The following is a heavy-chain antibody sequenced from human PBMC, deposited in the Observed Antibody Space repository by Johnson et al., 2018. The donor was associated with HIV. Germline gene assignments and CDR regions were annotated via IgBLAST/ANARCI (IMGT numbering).Heavy chain of an antibody. J-gene: IGHJ3*02. Sequence: QVQLVESGGGLVQPGRSLRLSCAASGFTFSSYGMHWVRQAPGKGLEWVAVIWYDGSNKYYADSVKGRFTISRDNAKNSLYLQMNSLRAEDTALYYCARDRRSIAARPGAAFDIWGQGTMVTVSS. V-gene: IGHV3-33*01. CDR3: ARDRRSIAARPGAAFDI. CDR1: GFTFSSYG. CDR2: IWYDGSNK. D-gene: IGHD6-6*01.